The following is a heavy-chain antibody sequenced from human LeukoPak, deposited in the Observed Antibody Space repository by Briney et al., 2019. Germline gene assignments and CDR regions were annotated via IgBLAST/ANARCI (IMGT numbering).Heavy chain of an antibody. V-gene: IGHV3-74*01. CDR2: INSDGSST. Sequence: GGSLRLSCAASGFTFSSYWMHWVRQAPGKGLVCVSRINSDGSSTSYADSVKGRFTISRNTSKNTLYLQMNSLRAEDTAVYYCARNPYYYYYMDVWGKGTTVTVS. CDR1: GFTFSSYW. CDR3: ARNPYYYYYMDV. J-gene: IGHJ6*03.